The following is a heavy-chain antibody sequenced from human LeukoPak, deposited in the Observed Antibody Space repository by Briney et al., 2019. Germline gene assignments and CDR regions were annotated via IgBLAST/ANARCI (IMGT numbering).Heavy chain of an antibody. CDR1: GGSISTNHY. CDR3: MRGGSGLDSDY. Sequence: SETLSLTCTVSGGSISTNHYWNWIRQPAGKGLEWIGRIYISGSTKSNPSLKSRVTVSVDTSRNQFSLKLSSVTAADTAVYYCMRGGSGLDSDYWGQGTLVTVSS. D-gene: IGHD6-25*01. CDR2: IYISGST. J-gene: IGHJ4*02. V-gene: IGHV4-4*07.